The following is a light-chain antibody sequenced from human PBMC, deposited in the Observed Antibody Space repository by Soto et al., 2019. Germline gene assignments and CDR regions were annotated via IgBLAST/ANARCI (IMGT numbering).Light chain of an antibody. CDR1: QSISSW. CDR2: DAS. CDR3: QQYNSYPWT. V-gene: IGKV1-5*01. J-gene: IGKJ2*01. Sequence: GDRGTITCRASQSISSWLAWYQQKPGKAPKLLIYDASSLSSGVPSRFSGSGSGTEFTLTISSLQPDDFATYYCQQYNSYPWTFGQGTKLEIK.